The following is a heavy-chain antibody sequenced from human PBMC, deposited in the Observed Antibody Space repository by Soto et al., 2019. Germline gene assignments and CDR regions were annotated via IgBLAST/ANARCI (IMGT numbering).Heavy chain of an antibody. D-gene: IGHD3-10*01. J-gene: IGHJ6*04. CDR3: ASGYGSGSYSPDV. CDR1: GFTFSSYG. Sequence: GGSLRLSCAASGFTFSSYGMHWVRQAPGKGLEWVAVIWYDGSEKYYADSVKGRFTISRDNSRNTLFLQMDSLRAEDTAVYYCASGYGSGSYSPDVWGKGTTVTVSS. CDR2: IWYDGSEK. V-gene: IGHV3-33*01.